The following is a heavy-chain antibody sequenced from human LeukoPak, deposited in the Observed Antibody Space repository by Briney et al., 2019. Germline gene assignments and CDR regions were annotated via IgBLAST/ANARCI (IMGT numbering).Heavy chain of an antibody. J-gene: IGHJ4*02. Sequence: GGSLRLSCAASGFTFSNYWMSWVRQAPGKGLEGVANIKQDGSDIYYVDSVKGRFTISRDHAKNSLYLQMNSLRAEDTAVYYCTRSGTYVFDFWGQGTLVTVSS. CDR1: GFTFSNYW. CDR3: TRSGTYVFDF. CDR2: IKQDGSDI. D-gene: IGHD1-26*01. V-gene: IGHV3-7*01.